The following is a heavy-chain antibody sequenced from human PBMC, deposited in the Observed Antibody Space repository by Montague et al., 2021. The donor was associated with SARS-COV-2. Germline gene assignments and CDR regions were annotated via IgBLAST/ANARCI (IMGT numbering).Heavy chain of an antibody. CDR3: ARARQDVVVPALGIGAYYYYYYRDV. D-gene: IGHD2-2*01. V-gene: IGHV4-34*01. J-gene: IGHJ6*03. CDR2: INHSGST. Sequence: SETLSLTCAVFDGSFSDFYWSWIRQPPGKGLEWIGEINHSGSTNYNPSLKSRVTISVDTFKNQFSLKLSSVTAADTVVYYCARARQDVVVPALGIGAYYYYYYRDVGGKGTTVTVSS. CDR1: DGSFSDFY.